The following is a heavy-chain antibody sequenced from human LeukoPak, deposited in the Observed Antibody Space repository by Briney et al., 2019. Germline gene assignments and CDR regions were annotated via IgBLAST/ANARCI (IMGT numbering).Heavy chain of an antibody. Sequence: GGSRRLSCAASGFTFSSYAMSWVRQAPGKGLEWVSAISGSGGSTYYADSVKGRFTISRDNSKNTLYLQMNSLRAEDTAVYYCAKALGYCSGGSCYLYYFDYWGQGTLVTVSS. J-gene: IGHJ4*02. CDR2: ISGSGGST. V-gene: IGHV3-23*01. CDR1: GFTFSSYA. CDR3: AKALGYCSGGSCYLYYFDY. D-gene: IGHD2-15*01.